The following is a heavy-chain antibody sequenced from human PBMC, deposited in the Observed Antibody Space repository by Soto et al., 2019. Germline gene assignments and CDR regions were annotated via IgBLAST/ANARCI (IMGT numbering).Heavy chain of an antibody. CDR2: IKQDGSEE. D-gene: IGHD3-22*01. Sequence: PGGLMRHSCTSSGFKIRSHWMSWVRQAPGKGLEWVANIKQDGSEEYYVDSVEGRFTISRDNAKNSLYLQMHSLRAEDTAVYYCAREPYYDASGYYYYFDYWGQGTLVTVSS. J-gene: IGHJ4*02. CDR1: GFKIRSHW. V-gene: IGHV3-7*01. CDR3: AREPYYDASGYYYYFDY.